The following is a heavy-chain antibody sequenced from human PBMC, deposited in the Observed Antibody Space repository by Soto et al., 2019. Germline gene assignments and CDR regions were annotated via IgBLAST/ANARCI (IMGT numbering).Heavy chain of an antibody. Sequence: SETLSLTCTVSGGSINSNNYYWAWIRQTPGKGLAWIGSIYYDGTTYYNTSLKSRVTISRDTSKNQFSLRLTSMTAADTAVYYCAKVVIAATRHTDFDSWGKGTLVTVSS. CDR3: AKVVIAATRHTDFDS. V-gene: IGHV4-39*02. D-gene: IGHD2-15*01. CDR1: GGSINSNNYY. J-gene: IGHJ4*02. CDR2: IYYDGTT.